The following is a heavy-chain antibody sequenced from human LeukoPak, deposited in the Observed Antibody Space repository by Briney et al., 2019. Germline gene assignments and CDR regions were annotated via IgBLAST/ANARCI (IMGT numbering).Heavy chain of an antibody. Sequence: SETLSLTCTVSGGSISSYYWSWIRQPPGKGLEWIGYIYYSGSTYYNPSLKSRVTISVDTSKNQFSLKLSSVTAADTAVYYCARSSTYGSGSYYSDYWGQGTLVTVSS. CDR1: GGSISSYY. J-gene: IGHJ4*02. CDR2: IYYSGST. CDR3: ARSSTYGSGSYYSDY. D-gene: IGHD3-10*01. V-gene: IGHV4-59*06.